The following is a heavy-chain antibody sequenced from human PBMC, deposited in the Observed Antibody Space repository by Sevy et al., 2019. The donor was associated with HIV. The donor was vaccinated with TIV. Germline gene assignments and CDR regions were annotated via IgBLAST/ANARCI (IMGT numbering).Heavy chain of an antibody. D-gene: IGHD4-17*01. CDR2: INPNNGGT. CDR1: RYTFTDYY. CDR3: ARQTTMRTSGDNGLDV. J-gene: IGHJ6*02. Sequence: ASVKVSCKAARYTFTDYYVHWVRQGPGQGLEWMGWINPNNGGTKYAQRFQGRVTMTRDTSINTASMELGSLTANDTAVYYCARQTTMRTSGDNGLDVWGQGTMVTVSS. V-gene: IGHV1-2*02.